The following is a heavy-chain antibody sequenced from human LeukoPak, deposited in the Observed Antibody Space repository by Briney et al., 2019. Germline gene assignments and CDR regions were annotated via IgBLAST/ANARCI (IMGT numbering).Heavy chain of an antibody. CDR3: ARDLTRYCSSTSCIFLGRD. CDR2: ISAYNGNT. V-gene: IGHV1-18*04. CDR1: GYTFTGYY. J-gene: IGHJ4*02. D-gene: IGHD2-2*01. Sequence: GASVKVSCKASGYTFTGYYMHWVRQAPGQGLEWMGWISAYNGNTNYAQKLQGRVTMTTDTSTSTAYMELRSLRSDDTAVYYCARDLTRYCSSTSCIFLGRDWGQGTLVTVSS.